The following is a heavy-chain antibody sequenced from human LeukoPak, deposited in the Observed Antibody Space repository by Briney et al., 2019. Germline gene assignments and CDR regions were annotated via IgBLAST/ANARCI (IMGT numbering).Heavy chain of an antibody. CDR1: GFTFSSYW. V-gene: IGHV3-7*03. CDR2: IKQDGSEK. CDR3: AKERDDYNTVFDL. D-gene: IGHD3-22*01. Sequence: GGSLRLSCAASGFTFSSYWMNWVRQAPGKRLEGVANIKQDGSEKYYVDSVKGRFTISRDNADNSLYLQMNSLRAGDTAVYYCAKERDDYNTVFDLWGQGTLVTVSS. J-gene: IGHJ4*02.